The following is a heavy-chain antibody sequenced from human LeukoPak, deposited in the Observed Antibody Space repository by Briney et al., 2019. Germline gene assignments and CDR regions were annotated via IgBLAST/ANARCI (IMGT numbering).Heavy chain of an antibody. Sequence: SETLSLTCTVSGDSISSHYLSWIRQPPGKGLEWIGYIYHSGNTNYNPSLKSRVTISLDTSKNQFSLRLSSVAAADTAVYYCASFPGYSSIIPYYFDYWGQGILVTVSS. CDR1: GDSISSHY. CDR2: IYHSGNT. V-gene: IGHV4-59*11. CDR3: ASFPGYSSIIPYYFDY. D-gene: IGHD6-13*01. J-gene: IGHJ4*02.